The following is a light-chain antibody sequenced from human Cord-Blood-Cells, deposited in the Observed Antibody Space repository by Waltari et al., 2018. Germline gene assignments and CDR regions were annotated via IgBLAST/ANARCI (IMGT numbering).Light chain of an antibody. CDR2: AAS. CDR3: QQSYSTLYS. V-gene: IGKV1-39*01. J-gene: IGKJ2*03. Sequence: DIQMTQYPSSLAASVVDRVTITCRASQSISSYLNWYQQKPGKAPKLLIYAASSLQSGVPSKFSGSGSGTDFTLTISSLQPEDFATYYCQQSYSTLYSFGQGTKLEIK. CDR1: QSISSY.